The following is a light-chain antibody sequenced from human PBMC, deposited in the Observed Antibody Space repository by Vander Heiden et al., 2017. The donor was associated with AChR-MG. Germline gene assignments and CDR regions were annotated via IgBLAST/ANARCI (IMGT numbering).Light chain of an antibody. CDR2: KAS. V-gene: IGKV1-5*03. J-gene: IGKJ4*01. Sequence: DIQMTQPPSTLSASVRDRVTITCRASQRISSWLAWYQQKPGKAPKLLIFKASSLESGVPSRFSGSGSGTEFTLTISSLQPDDLATYYCQHYSSFPLTLGGGTKVEI. CDR1: QRISSW. CDR3: QHYSSFPLT.